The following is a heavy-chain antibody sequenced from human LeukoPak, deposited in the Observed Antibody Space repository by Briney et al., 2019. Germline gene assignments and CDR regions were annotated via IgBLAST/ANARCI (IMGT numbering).Heavy chain of an antibody. V-gene: IGHV1-2*06. CDR2: INPNSGGT. J-gene: IGHJ4*02. CDR1: GYTFTGYY. Sequence: GASVKVSCKASGYTFTGYYMHWVRQAPGQGLEWMGRINPNSGGTNYAQKFQGRVTMTRDTSISTAYMELSRLRSDQTAVYFCARAGYYDISGYGSDYGGQGTLVTVSS. D-gene: IGHD3-22*01. CDR3: ARAGYYDISGYGSDY.